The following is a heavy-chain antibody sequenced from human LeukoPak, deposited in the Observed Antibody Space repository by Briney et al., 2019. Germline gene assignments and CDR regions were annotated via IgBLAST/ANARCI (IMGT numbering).Heavy chain of an antibody. V-gene: IGHV3-23*01. J-gene: IGHJ4*02. CDR1: GFTFSDYA. CDR3: ARDSYSSSWYYFDY. D-gene: IGHD6-13*01. Sequence: PGGSLRLSCAASGFTFSDYAMSWVRQAPGKGVGWVSTISASGISTYYADSVKGRVTISRDNSKNTLYLQMNRLRAEDTAIYYCARDSYSSSWYYFDYWGQGTLVTVSS. CDR2: ISASGIST.